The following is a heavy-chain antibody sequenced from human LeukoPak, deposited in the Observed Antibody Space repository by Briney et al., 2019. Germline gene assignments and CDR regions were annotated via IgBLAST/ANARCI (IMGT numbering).Heavy chain of an antibody. D-gene: IGHD3-22*01. CDR3: STRAFSDTSPAA. CDR1: GYNFASQW. J-gene: IGHJ5*02. CDR2: INPGNSDI. V-gene: IGHV5-51*01. Sequence: GESLKISCKHSGYNFASQWIGWVRQMPGKGLEWMGIINPGNSDIVYTPSFQGQVSFSADKSTSTVFLQWGSLKASDTAIYYCSTRAFSDTSPAAWGQGTLVTVSS.